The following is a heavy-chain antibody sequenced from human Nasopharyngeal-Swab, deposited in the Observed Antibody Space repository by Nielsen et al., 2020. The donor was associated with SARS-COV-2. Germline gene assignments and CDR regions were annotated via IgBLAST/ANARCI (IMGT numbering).Heavy chain of an antibody. CDR3: ARESSFHYGSGNPHPFENYYYYYAMDV. CDR1: GFTFSDYY. V-gene: IGHV3-11*05. D-gene: IGHD3-10*01. Sequence: LKISCVASGFTFSDYYMSCIRQAPGTGLEWHSYISGNIVYTNSADSVRGRFTISRDNAQNSLFLQLDSLRAEDTAIYYCARESSFHYGSGNPHPFENYYYYYAMDVWGRGTAVTVSS. J-gene: IGHJ6*02. CDR2: ISGNIVYT.